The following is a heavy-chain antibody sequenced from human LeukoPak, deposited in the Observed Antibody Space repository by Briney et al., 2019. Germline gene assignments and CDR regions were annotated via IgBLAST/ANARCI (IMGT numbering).Heavy chain of an antibody. Sequence: GESMKISCKGSEYSFTSYWICWVRQLPRKGLEWMGIIYTGDCDTRYSPSFQSHVTISADKSISPAYLQLSSLKASDTAMYYCARHLLAVAGAQYFDYWGQGTLVTVSS. J-gene: IGHJ4*02. CDR1: EYSFTSYW. V-gene: IGHV5-51*01. D-gene: IGHD6-19*01. CDR2: IYTGDCDT. CDR3: ARHLLAVAGAQYFDY.